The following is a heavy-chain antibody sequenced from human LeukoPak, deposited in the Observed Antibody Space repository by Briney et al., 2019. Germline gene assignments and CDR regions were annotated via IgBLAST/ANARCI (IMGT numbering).Heavy chain of an antibody. J-gene: IGHJ4*02. D-gene: IGHD2-8*02. Sequence: GGSLRLSCTASGFSFSSYSMTWVRQAPGKGLEWVSTIPSSGDSIYYADSVKGRFTVSRDNAENSLYLHMNSLRAEDTAVYYCARGCSGGVCFRDFWGQGALVTVSS. V-gene: IGHV3-21*06. CDR3: ARGCSGGVCFRDF. CDR2: IPSSGDSI. CDR1: GFSFSSYS.